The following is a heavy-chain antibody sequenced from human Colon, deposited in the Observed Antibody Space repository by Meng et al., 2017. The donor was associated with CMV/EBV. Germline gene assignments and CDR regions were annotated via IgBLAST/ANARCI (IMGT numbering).Heavy chain of an antibody. Sequence: ASGFTFSSYDMTWVRQAPGEGLVWVSIISTSGDTTLYADSVKGRFTISRDNSENTLYLQMNRLRVEDTAIYFCAKRLSSSSLSFDYWGQGTLVTVSS. CDR2: ISTSGDTT. D-gene: IGHD2-2*01. CDR1: GFTFSSYD. CDR3: AKRLSSSSLSFDY. V-gene: IGHV3-23*01. J-gene: IGHJ4*02.